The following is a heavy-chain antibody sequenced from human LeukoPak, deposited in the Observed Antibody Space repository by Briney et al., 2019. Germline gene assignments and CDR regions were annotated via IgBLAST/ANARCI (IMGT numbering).Heavy chain of an antibody. D-gene: IGHD5-24*01. J-gene: IGHJ4*02. CDR2: VSGSGGGT. CDR1: GFTFPKYV. CDR3: ARFKDGYNRFDS. Sequence: GGSLRLACAASGFTFPKYVMNWVRQAPGKGREWVSGVSGSGGGTFYAACVKGRFTISSANSKNTLYLQVKRLRAEDTAVYYCARFKDGYNRFDSWGQGTLVTVSS. V-gene: IGHV3-23*01.